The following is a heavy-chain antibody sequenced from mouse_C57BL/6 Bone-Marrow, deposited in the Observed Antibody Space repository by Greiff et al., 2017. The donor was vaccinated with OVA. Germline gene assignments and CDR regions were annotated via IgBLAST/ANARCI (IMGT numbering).Heavy chain of an antibody. CDR2: ISSGGDYI. Sequence: EVKVEESGEGLVKPGGSLKLSCAASGFTFSSYAMSWVRQTPEKRLEWVAYISSGGDYIYYADTVKGRFTISRDNARNTLYLQMSSLKSEDTAMYYCTRDYYSNYYAMDYWGQGTSVTVSS. D-gene: IGHD2-5*01. CDR1: GFTFSSYA. J-gene: IGHJ4*01. CDR3: TRDYYSNYYAMDY. V-gene: IGHV5-9-1*02.